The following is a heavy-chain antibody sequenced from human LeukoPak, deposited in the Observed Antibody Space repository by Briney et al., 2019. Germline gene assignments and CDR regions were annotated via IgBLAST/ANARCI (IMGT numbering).Heavy chain of an antibody. Sequence: ASVTISCKASGYTFTDYYMHWVQQAPGKGLEWMGRVDPEDGETIYAEKFQGRVTITADTSTDTDYMELSSLRSEDTAVYYCATLRDPNDSWGQGTLVTVSS. J-gene: IGHJ4*02. CDR2: VDPEDGET. V-gene: IGHV1-69-2*01. CDR3: ATLRDPNDS. CDR1: GYTFTDYY.